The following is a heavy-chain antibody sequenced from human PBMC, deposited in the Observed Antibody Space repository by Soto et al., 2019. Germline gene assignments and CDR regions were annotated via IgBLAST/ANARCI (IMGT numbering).Heavy chain of an antibody. CDR2: ISYDGSNK. D-gene: IGHD6-19*01. J-gene: IGHJ4*02. CDR1: GFTFSSYA. Sequence: HPGGSLRLSCAASGFTFSSYAMHWVRQAPGKGLEWVAVISYDGSNKYYADSVKGRFTISRDNSKNTLYLQMNSLRAEDTAVYYCARDRADGYFDYWGQGTLVTVSS. CDR3: ARDRADGYFDY. V-gene: IGHV3-30-3*01.